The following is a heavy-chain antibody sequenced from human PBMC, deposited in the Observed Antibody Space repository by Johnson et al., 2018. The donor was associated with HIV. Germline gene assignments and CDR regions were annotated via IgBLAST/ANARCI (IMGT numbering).Heavy chain of an antibody. V-gene: IGHV3-30*04. J-gene: IGHJ3*02. Sequence: QVQLVESGGGVVQPGRSLRLSCAASGFTFSSYAMHWVRQAPGKGLEWVAVISYDGSNKYYADSVKGRFTISRDNSKNTLYLQMNSLRAEDTSVYYCGRGGATSYDAFDIWGQGTMVTVSS. D-gene: IGHD5-24*01. CDR1: GFTFSSYA. CDR2: ISYDGSNK. CDR3: GRGGATSYDAFDI.